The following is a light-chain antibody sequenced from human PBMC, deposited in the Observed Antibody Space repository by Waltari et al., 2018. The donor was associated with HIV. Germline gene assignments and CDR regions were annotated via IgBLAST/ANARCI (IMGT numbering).Light chain of an antibody. V-gene: IGKV2-28*01. J-gene: IGKJ4*01. CDR3: MQALQTLT. CDR1: QILLHSDGYTY. CDR2: LAS. Sequence: IVMTQSPVSLPVTPGEPASISCRSSQILLHSDGYTYLDWYLQKPGQSPQLLIYLASNRASGVPDRFSGSGAGTNFTLKISRVEAEDVGVDYCMQALQTLTFGGGTKVEI.